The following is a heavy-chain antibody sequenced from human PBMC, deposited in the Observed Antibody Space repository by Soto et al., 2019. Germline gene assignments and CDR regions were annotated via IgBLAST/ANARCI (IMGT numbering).Heavy chain of an antibody. CDR2: INPDGSGK. D-gene: IGHD3-16*01. CDR1: GFTFNKYW. CDR3: AGWGQQNF. V-gene: IGHV3-7*05. Sequence: PVGSLRLSCGASGFTFNKYWMNWVRQAPGKGLEWVANINPDGSGKRYVDSVKGRFTMSRDNANNSLYLQMNSLRAEDTAVYYCAGWGQQNFWGLGTLVTVSS. J-gene: IGHJ4*02.